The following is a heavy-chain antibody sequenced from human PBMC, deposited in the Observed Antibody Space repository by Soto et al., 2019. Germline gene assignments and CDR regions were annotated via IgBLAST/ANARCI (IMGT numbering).Heavy chain of an antibody. V-gene: IGHV3-48*02. CDR2: ISTSSSTI. J-gene: IGHJ4*02. CDR1: GFTFSSYN. CDR3: VRSGDY. Sequence: EVQLVESGGGLVQPGGSLRLSCAASGFTFSSYNMNWVRQAPGKRLEWVSHISTSSSTILYADSVKGRFTISRDNAKNSLYLQMNSLRDEDTAVYYCVRSGDYWGQGTLVTVSS. D-gene: IGHD3-10*01.